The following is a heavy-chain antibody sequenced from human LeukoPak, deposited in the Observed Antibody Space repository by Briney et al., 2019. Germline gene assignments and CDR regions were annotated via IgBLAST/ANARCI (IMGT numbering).Heavy chain of an antibody. D-gene: IGHD3-10*01. V-gene: IGHV3-11*01. CDR2: ISSSGSTI. CDR1: GFTFSDYY. J-gene: IGHJ5*02. CDR3: ARGLLDYYGSGPGRGNWFDP. Sequence: PGGSLRLSCAASGFTFSDYYMSWIRQAPGKGLEWVSYISSSGSTIYYADSVKGRFTISRDNAKNSLYLQMNSLRAEDTAVYYCARGLLDYYGSGPGRGNWFDPWGQGTLVTVSS.